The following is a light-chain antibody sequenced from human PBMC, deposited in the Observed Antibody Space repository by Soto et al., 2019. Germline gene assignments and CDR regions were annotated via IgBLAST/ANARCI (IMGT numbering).Light chain of an antibody. CDR2: DAS. CDR3: QEYKTYA. V-gene: IGKV1-5*01. Sequence: DIQLSQSHSTMSAYVGNRHNMPCRASQSISDWLAWYQQKPGKAPELLISDASTLATGVPSRFSGSGSGTEFTLTISSLQTDDSATYFCQEYKTYAFGPGTKVDIK. J-gene: IGKJ2*01. CDR1: QSISDW.